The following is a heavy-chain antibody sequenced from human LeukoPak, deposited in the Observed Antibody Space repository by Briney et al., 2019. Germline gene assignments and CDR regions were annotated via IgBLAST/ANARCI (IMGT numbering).Heavy chain of an antibody. D-gene: IGHD3-10*01. J-gene: IGHJ3*02. CDR3: AREVPGHWSRRAFDI. Sequence: GGSLRLSCAVSGFTVSTNYMSWVRQAPGKGLEWVSVIYGGGTTYYADSVKGRFTISRDNSKNTLYLQMNSLRAEDTAVYYCAREVPGHWSRRAFDIWGQGTMATVSS. V-gene: IGHV3-53*01. CDR2: IYGGGTT. CDR1: GFTVSTNY.